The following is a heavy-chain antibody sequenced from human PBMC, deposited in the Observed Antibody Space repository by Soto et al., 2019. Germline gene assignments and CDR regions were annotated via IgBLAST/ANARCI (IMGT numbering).Heavy chain of an antibody. CDR3: VRVDDTLLRGVGVADV. V-gene: IGHV4-59*01. CDR1: GGSISSYY. Sequence: SETLSLTCTVSGGSISSYYWSWIRQPPGKGLEWIGYIYYSGSTNYNPSLKSRVTISVDTSKNQFSLKLSSVTAADTAVYYCVRVDDTLLRGVGVADVWGQETTVTVSS. J-gene: IGHJ6*02. D-gene: IGHD3-10*01. CDR2: IYYSGST.